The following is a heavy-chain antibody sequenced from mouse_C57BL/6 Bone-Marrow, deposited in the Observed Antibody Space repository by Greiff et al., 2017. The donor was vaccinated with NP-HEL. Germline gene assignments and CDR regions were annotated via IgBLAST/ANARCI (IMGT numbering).Heavy chain of an antibody. J-gene: IGHJ4*01. Sequence: QVQLQQPGAELVRPGSSVKLSCKASGYTFTSYWMHWVKQRPIQGLEWIGNIDPSDSDTHYNQKFKDKATLTVDKSSSTAYMQLSSLTSEDSAVYYCAMGVYYDGSSYRYYAVDDWGQGTSVTVAS. CDR2: IDPSDSDT. V-gene: IGHV1-52*01. CDR1: GYTFTSYW. D-gene: IGHD1-1*01. CDR3: AMGVYYDGSSYRYYAVDD.